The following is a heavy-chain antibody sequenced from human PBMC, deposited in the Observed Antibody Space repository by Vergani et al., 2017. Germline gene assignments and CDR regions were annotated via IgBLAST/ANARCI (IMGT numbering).Heavy chain of an antibody. Sequence: QVQLQESGPGLVKPSETLSLTCTVSGGSISSYYWSWIRQPPGKGLEWIGYIYYSGSTNYNPSLKSRVTISVDTSKNQFSLKLSSVTAADTAVYYCARDYGYCSSTSCGWMAFDIWGQGTMVTVSS. V-gene: IGHV4-59*01. CDR3: ARDYGYCSSTSCGWMAFDI. D-gene: IGHD2-2*01. J-gene: IGHJ3*02. CDR1: GGSISSYY. CDR2: IYYSGST.